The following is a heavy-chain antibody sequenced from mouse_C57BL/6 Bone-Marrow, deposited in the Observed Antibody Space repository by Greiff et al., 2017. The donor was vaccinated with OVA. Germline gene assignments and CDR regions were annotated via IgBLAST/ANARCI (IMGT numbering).Heavy chain of an antibody. D-gene: IGHD2-1*01. Sequence: QVQLQQPGAELVKPGASVKLSCKASGYTFTSYWMHWVKQRPGRGLEWIGRIDPNSGGTKYNEKFKSKATLTVDKPSSTAYMQLSSLTAEDSAVYYCARGLYGNYGAVYFDYWGQGTTLTVSS. J-gene: IGHJ2*01. CDR3: ARGLYGNYGAVYFDY. V-gene: IGHV1-72*01. CDR2: IDPNSGGT. CDR1: GYTFTSYW.